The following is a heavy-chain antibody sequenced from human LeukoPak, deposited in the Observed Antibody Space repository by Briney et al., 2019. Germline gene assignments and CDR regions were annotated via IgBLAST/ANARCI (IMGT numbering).Heavy chain of an antibody. CDR1: GGSISSSSYY. Sequence: PSETLSLTCTVSGGSISSSSYYWGWLRQPPGKGLEWIGSIYDSGSTYYNPSLKRRVTISVDTSKNQFSLKLTSVTAADTPVYYCAGRITIFGVAVRDFDYWGQGTLVTVSS. D-gene: IGHD3-3*01. V-gene: IGHV4-39*01. CDR3: AGRITIFGVAVRDFDY. CDR2: IYDSGST. J-gene: IGHJ4*02.